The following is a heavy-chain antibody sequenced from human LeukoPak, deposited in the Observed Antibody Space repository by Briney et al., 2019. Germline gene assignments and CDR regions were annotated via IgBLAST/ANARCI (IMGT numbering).Heavy chain of an antibody. J-gene: IGHJ4*02. D-gene: IGHD3-22*01. V-gene: IGHV3-23*01. CDR2: ISGSGGST. Sequence: GTLSLTCAVSGGSISSSNWWSWVRQPPGKGLEWVSAISGSGGSTYYADSVKGRFTISRDNSKNTLYLQMNSLRAEDTAVYYCAKFITDYYDREYWGQGTLVIVSS. CDR1: GGSISSSN. CDR3: AKFITDYYDREY.